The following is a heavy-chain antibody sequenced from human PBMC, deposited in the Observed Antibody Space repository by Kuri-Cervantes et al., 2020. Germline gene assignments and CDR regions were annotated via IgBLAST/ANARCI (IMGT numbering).Heavy chain of an antibody. CDR1: GGTFISYT. Sequence: VKVSCKASGGTFISYTIIGVRQPPAQGLEWMGRIIPILGIANYEQKFQGRVTITADKSTSTAYMELSRLRSEDTAVYYCARDSNDDYDYWGQGTLVTVSS. CDR3: ARDSNDDYDY. D-gene: IGHD3-16*01. V-gene: IGHV1-69*04. J-gene: IGHJ4*02. CDR2: IIPILGIA.